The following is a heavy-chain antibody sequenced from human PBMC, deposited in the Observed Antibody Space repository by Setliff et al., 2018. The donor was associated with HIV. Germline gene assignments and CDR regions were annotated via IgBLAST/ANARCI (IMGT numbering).Heavy chain of an antibody. V-gene: IGHV4-38-2*01. CDR2: IHDSGRT. CDR1: GYSLTSGYY. CDR3: ARHFPSISLFFGDPGPFDR. D-gene: IGHD3-10*01. J-gene: IGHJ4*02. Sequence: SETLSLTCGVSGYSLTSGYYGGWIRQPPGKGLEWSGSIHDSGRTYYNPSLKSRITIPMDTSTNQFSLTLSSVTAAYTAVYFCARHFPSISLFFGDPGPFDRWGQGALVTVSS.